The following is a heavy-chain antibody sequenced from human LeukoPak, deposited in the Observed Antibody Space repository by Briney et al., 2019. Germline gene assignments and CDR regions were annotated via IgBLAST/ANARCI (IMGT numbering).Heavy chain of an antibody. CDR2: ISAYNGNK. CDR3: ARRSVAGTDYHYYGMDV. V-gene: IGHV1-18*01. D-gene: IGHD6-19*01. Sequence: ASVTVSCKASGYTFTSYGISWVRQAPGQGLEWMGWISAYNGNKNYAQKLQGRVTITTDTSTGTAYMELRSLRSDDTAVYYCARRSVAGTDYHYYGMDVWGQGTTVTVSS. CDR1: GYTFTSYG. J-gene: IGHJ6*02.